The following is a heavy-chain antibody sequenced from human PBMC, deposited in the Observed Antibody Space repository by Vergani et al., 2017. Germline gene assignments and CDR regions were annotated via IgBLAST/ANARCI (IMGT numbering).Heavy chain of an antibody. CDR1: CVSVTDYN. CDR3: AGDTRNWQRADR. V-gene: IGHV4-59*02. D-gene: IGHD1-1*01. J-gene: IGHJ5*02. Sequence: QAQLQESGPGLVTPSETLSLTCHVFCVSVTDYNRNWIRQAPGKGLEWIGSLCTTGGATHASHNPSLKSRVTISVDTSKSQFSLRPTSVTAADSAIYYXAGDTRNWQRADRWGQGLLVSVSS. CDR2: LCTTGGA.